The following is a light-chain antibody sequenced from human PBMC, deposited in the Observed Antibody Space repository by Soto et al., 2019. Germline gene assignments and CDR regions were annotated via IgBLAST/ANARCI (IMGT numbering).Light chain of an antibody. CDR3: QQYNNCPPIT. V-gene: IGKV3-15*01. J-gene: IGKJ5*01. CDR1: QSVSSN. CDR2: GAS. Sequence: EIVMTQSPSTLSVSPGERATLSCRASQSVSSNLAWYQQTPGQAPRLLIYGASTRATGIPARFSGSGSGTEFTLTISILQSEDFAVYSCQQYNNCPPITFGQGTRLAIK.